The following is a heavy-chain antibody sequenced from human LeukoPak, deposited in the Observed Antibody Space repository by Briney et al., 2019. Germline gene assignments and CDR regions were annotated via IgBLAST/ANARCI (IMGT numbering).Heavy chain of an antibody. CDR3: AKDRWYMRFLRPLLPENWFDP. J-gene: IGHJ5*02. CDR1: GLTFSSYG. V-gene: IGHV3-30*18. CDR2: ISYDGSNK. D-gene: IGHD3-3*01. Sequence: GRSLRLSCAASGLTFSSYGMHWVRQAPGKGLEWVAVISYDGSNKYYADSVKGRFTISRDNSKSTLYLQMNSLRAEDTAVYYCAKDRWYMRFLRPLLPENWFDPWGQGTLVTVSS.